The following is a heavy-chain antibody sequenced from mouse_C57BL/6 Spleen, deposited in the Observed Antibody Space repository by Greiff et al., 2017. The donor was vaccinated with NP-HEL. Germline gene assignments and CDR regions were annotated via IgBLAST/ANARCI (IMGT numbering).Heavy chain of an antibody. CDR2: ISDGGSYT. CDR3: ARDPYYYGSSYFDY. D-gene: IGHD1-1*01. Sequence: EVMLVESGGGLVKPGGSLKLSCAASGFTFSSYAMSWVRQTPEKRLEWVATISDGGSYTYYPDNVKGRFTISRDNAKNNLYLQMSHLKSEDTAMYYCARDPYYYGSSYFDYGGQGTTLTVSS. CDR1: GFTFSSYA. J-gene: IGHJ2*01. V-gene: IGHV5-4*01.